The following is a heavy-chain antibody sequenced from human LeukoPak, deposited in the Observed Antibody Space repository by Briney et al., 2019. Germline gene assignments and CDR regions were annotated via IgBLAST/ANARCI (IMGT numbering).Heavy chain of an antibody. V-gene: IGHV4-4*07. Sequence: PSETLSLTCTVSGGSISSNYHWGWIRQPPGKGLEWIGRIYTSGSTNYNPSLKSRVTMSVDTSKNQFSLKLSSVTAADTAVYYCASDYGDYGYFDYWGQGTLVTVSS. CDR1: GGSISSNYH. CDR2: IYTSGST. D-gene: IGHD4-17*01. CDR3: ASDYGDYGYFDY. J-gene: IGHJ4*02.